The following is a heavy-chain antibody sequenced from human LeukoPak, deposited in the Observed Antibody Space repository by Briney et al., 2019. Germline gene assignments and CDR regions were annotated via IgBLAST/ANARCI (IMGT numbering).Heavy chain of an antibody. J-gene: IGHJ6*02. Sequence: PSETLSLTCTVSGGSISSSSYYWGWIRQPPGKGLEWIGSIEYSGSTYYNPSLKSRVTISVDTSKNQFSLKLSSVTAADTAVYYCARLCSSTSCYGDLYYYYGMDVWGQGTTVTVSS. CDR1: GGSISSSSYY. CDR2: IEYSGST. D-gene: IGHD2-2*01. V-gene: IGHV4-39*01. CDR3: ARLCSSTSCYGDLYYYYGMDV.